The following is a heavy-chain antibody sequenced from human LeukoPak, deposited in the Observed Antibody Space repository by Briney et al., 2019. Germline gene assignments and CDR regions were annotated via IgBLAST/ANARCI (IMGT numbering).Heavy chain of an antibody. D-gene: IGHD6-13*01. CDR2: ISSSGSTI. Sequence: GGSLRLSCAASGFTFSSYEMNWVRQAPGKGLEWVSYISSSGSTIYYADSVKGRFTISRDNAKNSLYLQMNSLRAEDTAVYYCARWSGAAGVYYYYMDVWGKGTTVTVSS. CDR1: GFTFSSYE. CDR3: ARWSGAAGVYYYYMDV. V-gene: IGHV3-48*03. J-gene: IGHJ6*03.